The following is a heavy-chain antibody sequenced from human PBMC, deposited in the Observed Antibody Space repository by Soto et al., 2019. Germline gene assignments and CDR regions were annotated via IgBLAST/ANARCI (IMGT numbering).Heavy chain of an antibody. Sequence: SETLSLTCAVYGGSFSGYDWSWIRQPPGKGLEWIGEINHSGSTNYNPSLKSRVTISVDTSKNSLYLQMNSLRAEDTALYYCAKDNLAAAGRRTDIRWENWFDPWGQGTLVTVSS. V-gene: IGHV4-34*01. D-gene: IGHD6-13*01. CDR1: GGSFSGYD. J-gene: IGHJ5*02. CDR2: INHSGST. CDR3: AKDNLAAAGRRTDIRWENWFDP.